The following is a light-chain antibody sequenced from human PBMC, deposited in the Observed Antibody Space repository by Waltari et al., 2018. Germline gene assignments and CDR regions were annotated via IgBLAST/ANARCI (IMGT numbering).Light chain of an antibody. V-gene: IGLV2-14*01. CDR1: DRDVGSYDF. CDR3: SSYTTSSAPGV. CDR2: EVS. J-gene: IGLJ1*01. Sequence: QSALTQPASVSGSPGQSITISRPGTDRDVGSYDFASWDQQHPGKAPHLIIYEVSKRPSGISNRFSASKCGNTASLTISRLQAEDEADYYCSSYTTSSAPGVFGTGTRVTVL.